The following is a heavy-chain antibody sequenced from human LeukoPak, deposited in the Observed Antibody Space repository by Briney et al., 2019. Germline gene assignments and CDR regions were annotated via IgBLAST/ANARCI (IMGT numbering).Heavy chain of an antibody. CDR2: IYYSGST. Sequence: SETLFLTCTVSGGSISSYYWSWIRQPPGKGLEWIGYIYYSGSTNYNPSLKSRVTISVDTSKNQFSLKLSSVTAADTAVYYCARGDPYYYGMDVWGQGTTVTVSS. CDR3: ARGDPYYYGMDV. V-gene: IGHV4-59*01. CDR1: GGSISSYY. J-gene: IGHJ6*02.